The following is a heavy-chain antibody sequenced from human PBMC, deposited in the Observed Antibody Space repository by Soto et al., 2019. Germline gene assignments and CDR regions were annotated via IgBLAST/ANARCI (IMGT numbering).Heavy chain of an antibody. CDR1: GFTFRSYA. D-gene: IGHD6-19*01. Sequence: PGGSLRLSCAASGFTFRSYAMHWVRQAPGKGLEWVAVIPYDGSNKYYADSVKGRFTISRDNSKNTLYLQMTSLRAEDTAVYYCARVRYSSGWYTSYGMDVWAQGTTVTVSS. J-gene: IGHJ6*02. CDR3: ARVRYSSGWYTSYGMDV. CDR2: IPYDGSNK. V-gene: IGHV3-30-3*01.